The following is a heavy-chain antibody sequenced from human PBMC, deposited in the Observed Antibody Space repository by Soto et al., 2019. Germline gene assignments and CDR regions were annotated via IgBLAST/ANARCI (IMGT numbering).Heavy chain of an antibody. V-gene: IGHV1-18*01. D-gene: IGHD6-25*01. CDR2: IQTDNDHA. J-gene: IGHJ4*02. CDR3: VRGGNLDQ. CDR1: GYTFLKYG. Sequence: ASVKVSCKASGYTFLKYGINWVRQAPGQGLEWMGGIQTDNDHASFAQKFQGRVTMTVDTSTRTVYMELSSLNSEDSAVYYCVRGGNLDQWGPGTLVTVSS.